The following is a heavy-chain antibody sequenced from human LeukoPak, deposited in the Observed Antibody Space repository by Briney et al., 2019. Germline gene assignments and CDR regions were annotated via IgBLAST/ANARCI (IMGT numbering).Heavy chain of an antibody. CDR1: GFTVSSNY. CDR3: ARSGYSYGYADY. CDR2: IYSGGST. J-gene: IGHJ4*02. D-gene: IGHD5-18*01. V-gene: IGHV3-53*01. Sequence: GGSLRLSCAASGFTVSSNYMSWVRQAPGKGLEWVSVIYSGGSTYYAESVKGRFTISRDNSKNTLYLQMNSLRAEDTAVYYCARSGYSYGYADYWGQGTLVTVSS.